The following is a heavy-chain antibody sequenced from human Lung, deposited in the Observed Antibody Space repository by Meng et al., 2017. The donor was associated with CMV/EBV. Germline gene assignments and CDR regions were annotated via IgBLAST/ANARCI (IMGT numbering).Heavy chain of an antibody. CDR3: ARVRTYFDHSGYPDY. CDR2: ISSSSSTI. V-gene: IGHV3-48*04. CDR1: GFTFSTYS. D-gene: IGHD5-12*01. Sequence: SCVGSGFTFSTYSMIWVRQAPGQGLELVSYISSSSSTIYYGDSVKGRFTISRDNARNSIYLQMNSLRPEDTAVYYCARVRTYFDHSGYPDYWGQGTXVTVSS. J-gene: IGHJ4*02.